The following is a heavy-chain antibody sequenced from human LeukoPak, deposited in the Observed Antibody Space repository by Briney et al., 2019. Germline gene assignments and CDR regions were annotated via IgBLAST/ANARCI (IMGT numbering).Heavy chain of an antibody. V-gene: IGHV4-61*02. CDR3: AREAGDSGSPGVY. J-gene: IGHJ4*02. CDR1: SGSISGGSYY. CDR2: IYTSGST. D-gene: IGHD1-26*01. Sequence: SETLSLTCTVSSGSISGGSYYWSWIRQPAGKGLEWIGRIYTSGSTNYNPSLKSRVTISVDTSKNQFSLKLSSVTAADTAVYYCAREAGDSGSPGVYWGQGTLVTVSS.